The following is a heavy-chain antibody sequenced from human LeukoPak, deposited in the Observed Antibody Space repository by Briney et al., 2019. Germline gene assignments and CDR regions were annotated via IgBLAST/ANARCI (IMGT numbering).Heavy chain of an antibody. CDR1: GYSFTSYW. J-gene: IGHJ5*02. CDR3: ARGEYYYGSGSPYDWFDP. Sequence: GESLKISCKGSGYSFTSYWIGWVRQMPGKGLDWMGIIYPGDSDTRYSPSFQGQVTISADKSISTAYLQWSSLKASDTAMYYCARGEYYYGSGSPYDWFDPWGQGTLVTVSS. V-gene: IGHV5-51*01. D-gene: IGHD3-10*01. CDR2: IYPGDSDT.